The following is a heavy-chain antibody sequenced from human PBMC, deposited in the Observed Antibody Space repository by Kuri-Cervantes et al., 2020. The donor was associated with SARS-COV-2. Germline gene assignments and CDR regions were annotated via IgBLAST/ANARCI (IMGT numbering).Heavy chain of an antibody. D-gene: IGHD2-21*01. CDR1: GFTFSTYA. V-gene: IGHV3-30*04. Sequence: GESLKISCAASGFTFSTYAMHWVRQAPGKGLEWVAIISDDGQNQDFADSVKGRFTISRDNSKNTLCPNMSSLRAEDTAMYYCARDRVGVLDSWGQGTLVTVSS. CDR3: ARDRVGVLDS. J-gene: IGHJ4*02. CDR2: ISDDGQNQ.